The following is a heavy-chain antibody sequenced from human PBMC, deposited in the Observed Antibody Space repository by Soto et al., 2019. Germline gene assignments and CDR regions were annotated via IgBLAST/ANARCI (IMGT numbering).Heavy chain of an antibody. J-gene: IGHJ3*02. V-gene: IGHV3-21*01. CDR1: GFTFSSYS. Sequence: GGSLRLSCAASGFTFSSYSMNWVRQAPGKGLEWVSSISSSSSYIYYADSAKGRFTISRDNAKNSLYLQMNSLRAEDTAVYYCARVWDDAFDIWGQGTMVTVSS. CDR3: ARVWDDAFDI. D-gene: IGHD1-26*01. CDR2: ISSSSSYI.